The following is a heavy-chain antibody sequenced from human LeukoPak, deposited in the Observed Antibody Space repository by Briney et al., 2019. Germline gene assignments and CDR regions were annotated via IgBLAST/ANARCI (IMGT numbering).Heavy chain of an antibody. V-gene: IGHV4-59*08. J-gene: IGHJ4*02. CDR3: ARSTYSSGWYDY. CDR2: IYYSGST. D-gene: IGHD6-19*01. CDR1: GGSLSSYY. Sequence: SETLSLTCTVSGGSLSSYYWSWIRQPPGKGLEWIGYIYYSGSTNYNPSLKSRVTISVDTSKNQFSLKLSSVTAADTAVYYCARSTYSSGWYDYWGQGTLVTVSS.